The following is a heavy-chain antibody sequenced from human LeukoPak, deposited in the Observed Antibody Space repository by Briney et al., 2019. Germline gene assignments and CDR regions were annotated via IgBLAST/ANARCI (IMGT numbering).Heavy chain of an antibody. D-gene: IGHD3-3*01. Sequence: ALSLPSTFSGGSLHRGGFIWDWVPPPPGKGPGWVGYNYFNGSTYYNPSLKSRVTISVDTSKNQFSLKLSSVTAADTAVYYCARINQDYDSWSGYYTRNYFDYWGQGTLVTVSS. J-gene: IGHJ4*02. CDR2: NYFNGST. CDR1: GGSLHRGGFI. CDR3: ARINQDYDSWSGYYTRNYFDY. V-gene: IGHV4-31*03.